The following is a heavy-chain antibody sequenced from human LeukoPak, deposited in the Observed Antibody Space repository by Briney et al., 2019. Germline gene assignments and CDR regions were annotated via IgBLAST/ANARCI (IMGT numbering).Heavy chain of an antibody. V-gene: IGHV3-48*01. D-gene: IGHD1-26*01. CDR1: GFTFSSYS. CDR3: ARDDVGYFDY. CDR2: ISSSSI. Sequence: GGSLRLSCAASGFTFSSYSMNWVRQAPGKGLEWVSYISSSSIYYVDSVKGRFTISRDSAKNSLYLQMNSLRAEDTAVYYCARDDVGYFDYWGQGTLVTVSS. J-gene: IGHJ4*02.